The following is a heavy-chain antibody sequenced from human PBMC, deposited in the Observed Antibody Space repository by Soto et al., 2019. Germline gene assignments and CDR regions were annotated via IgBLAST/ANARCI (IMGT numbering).Heavy chain of an antibody. CDR3: ATTGMGVTLYYYYYGMDV. Sequence: EVQLVESGGGVVQPGGSLRISCAVSGFTVSSNYMTWVRQAPGKGLEWVSVIFYGGSTYYADSVKGRFTISRDNSKNMLYLQMNSLRAEDTAVYYCATTGMGVTLYYYYYGMDVWGQGTTVTVSS. CDR1: GFTVSSNY. D-gene: IGHD1-26*01. J-gene: IGHJ6*02. CDR2: IFYGGST. V-gene: IGHV3-66*01.